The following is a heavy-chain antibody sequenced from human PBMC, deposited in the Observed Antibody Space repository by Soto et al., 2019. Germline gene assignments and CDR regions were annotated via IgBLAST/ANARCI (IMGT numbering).Heavy chain of an antibody. D-gene: IGHD4-4*01. V-gene: IGHV3-11*06. CDR1: GFTFSDYY. J-gene: IGHJ4*02. CDR2: ISSSSSYT. CDR3: ARDDYSNYAFGS. Sequence: QVQLVESGGSLVKPGGSLRLSCAASGFTFSDYYMSWIRKAPGKGLEWVSYISSSSSYTNYADSVKGRFTISRDNAKNSLYLQMNSLRAEDTAVYYCARDDYSNYAFGSWGQGTLVTVSS.